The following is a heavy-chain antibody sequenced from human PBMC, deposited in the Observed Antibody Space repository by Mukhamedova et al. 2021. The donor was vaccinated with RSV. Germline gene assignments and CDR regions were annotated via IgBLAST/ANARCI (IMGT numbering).Heavy chain of an antibody. D-gene: IGHD3-16*02. J-gene: IGHJ4*02. V-gene: IGHV3-11*06. CDR2: ISSSSSYT. CDR3: ARDSSPYDYVWGSYRYTCPFDY. Sequence: GKGLEWVSYISSSSSYTNYADSVKGRFTISRDNAKNSLYLQMNSLRAEDTAVYYCARDSSPYDYVWGSYRYTCPFDYWGQGTLVT.